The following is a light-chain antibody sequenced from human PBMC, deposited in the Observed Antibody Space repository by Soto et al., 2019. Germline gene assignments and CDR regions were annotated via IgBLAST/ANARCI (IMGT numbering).Light chain of an antibody. CDR1: QSVSTN. CDR2: GAS. V-gene: IGKV3-15*01. CDR3: QQYYTWPRT. J-gene: IGKJ1*01. Sequence: EIVMTQSPGTLSVSPGEGATLSCRASQSVSTNLAWYQQKPDQAPRLLIYGASTTATGMPARFSGSGSGTEVTLTISSLQSEDFAVYYCQQYYTWPRTCGQGPRVEIK.